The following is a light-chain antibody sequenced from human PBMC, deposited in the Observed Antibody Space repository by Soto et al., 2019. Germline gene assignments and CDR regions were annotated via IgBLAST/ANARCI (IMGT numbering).Light chain of an antibody. V-gene: IGLV2-8*01. J-gene: IGLJ1*01. Sequence: QSALTQPPSASGSPGQSVAISCTGTSSDVGGYDLVSWYQQHPGGAPKLMIYDVSKRPPGVPDRFSGSKSGNTASLPISGLQGEEEPDYYCRSYTTSSASYVFGSESKVT. CDR2: DVS. CDR3: RSYTTSSASYV. CDR1: SSDVGGYDL.